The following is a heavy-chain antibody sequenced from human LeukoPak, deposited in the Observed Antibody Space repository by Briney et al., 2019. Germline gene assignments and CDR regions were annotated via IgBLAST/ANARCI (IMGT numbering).Heavy chain of an antibody. CDR1: GGSISSYH. Sequence: SETLSLTCTVSGGSISSYHWSWIRQPPGKGLEWIGYIDYSGSSNYNPSLSGRVTISVDTSKNQVSLKLTSVTAADTAVYYCARAYSDNSGYYPVGYWGQGTQVTVSS. CDR2: IDYSGSS. CDR3: ARAYSDNSGYYPVGY. J-gene: IGHJ4*02. D-gene: IGHD3-22*01. V-gene: IGHV4-59*01.